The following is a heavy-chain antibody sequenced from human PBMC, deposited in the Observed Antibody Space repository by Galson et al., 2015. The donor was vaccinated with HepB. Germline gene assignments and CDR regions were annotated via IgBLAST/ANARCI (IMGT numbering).Heavy chain of an antibody. V-gene: IGHV3-30*04. D-gene: IGHD6-19*01. Sequence: SLRLSCAASGFTFSAYALHWVRQAPGRGLEWVAGISNDGSSKYYADSVKGRFTISRANSRNTIYLHMNSLRVEDPAIYYCAREEYGSGWYGSVMGNWFDPWGQGTLVTVSS. CDR2: ISNDGSSK. J-gene: IGHJ5*02. CDR1: GFTFSAYA. CDR3: AREEYGSGWYGSVMGNWFDP.